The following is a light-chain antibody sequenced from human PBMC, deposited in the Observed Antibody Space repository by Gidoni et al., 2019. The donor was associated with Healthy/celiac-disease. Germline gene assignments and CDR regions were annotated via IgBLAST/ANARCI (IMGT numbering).Light chain of an antibody. CDR1: SSDVGGYNY. Sequence: QSALTQPASVSGSPGQSITISCTGTSSDVGGYNYVSWYQQHPGKAPKLMIYEVSHRPSGVSNRFYGSKSGNTASLTISGRQAEDEADYYCSAYTSSSTPHYVFGTGTKVTVL. CDR2: EVS. CDR3: SAYTSSSTPHYV. J-gene: IGLJ1*01. V-gene: IGLV2-14*01.